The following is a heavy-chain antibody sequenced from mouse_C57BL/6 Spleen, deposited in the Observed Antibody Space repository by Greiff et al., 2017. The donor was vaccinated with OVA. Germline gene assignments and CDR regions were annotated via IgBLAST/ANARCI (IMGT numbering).Heavy chain of an antibody. CDR3: ARGPSNWYFFDY. V-gene: IGHV1-81*01. Sequence: QVQLQQSGAELARPGASVKLSCKASGYTFTSYGISWVKQRTGQGLEWIGEIYPRSGNTYYNEKFKGKATLTADKSSSTAYMELRSLTSEDSAVYFCARGPSNWYFFDYWGQGTTLTVSS. CDR2: IYPRSGNT. D-gene: IGHD4-1*01. J-gene: IGHJ2*01. CDR1: GYTFTSYG.